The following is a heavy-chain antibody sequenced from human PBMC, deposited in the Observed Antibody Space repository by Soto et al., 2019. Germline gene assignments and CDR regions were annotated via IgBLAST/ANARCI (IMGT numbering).Heavy chain of an antibody. Sequence: SETLSLTCTVSGGPISNYYWSWIRQPPGKGLQWIGYIFSSGSTNYNPSLKSRVTISVDTSKNQFSLNLSSVTAADTAVYYCARHSRDFAYWGQGSLVPVYS. CDR3: ARHSRDFAY. V-gene: IGHV4-59*08. CDR1: GGPISNYY. J-gene: IGHJ4*02. CDR2: IFSSGST.